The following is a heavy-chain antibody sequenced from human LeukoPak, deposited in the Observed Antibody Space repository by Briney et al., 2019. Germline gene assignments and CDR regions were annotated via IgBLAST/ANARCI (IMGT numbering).Heavy chain of an antibody. Sequence: GGSLRLSCAASGFTFSSYSMNWVRQAPGKGLEWVSYIGSTRSPIYYADSVKGRFTISRDNAKNSLYLQMNTLRDEDTAVYYCVRDCDWALDSWGQGTLVTVSS. CDR2: IGSTRSPI. D-gene: IGHD2-21*02. CDR3: VRDCDWALDS. CDR1: GFTFSSYS. J-gene: IGHJ4*02. V-gene: IGHV3-48*02.